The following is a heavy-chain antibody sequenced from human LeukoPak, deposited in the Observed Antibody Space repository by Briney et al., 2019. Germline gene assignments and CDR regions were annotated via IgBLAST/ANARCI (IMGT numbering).Heavy chain of an antibody. CDR1: GFTFSSYG. CDR2: ISYDGSNK. J-gene: IGHJ5*02. V-gene: IGHV3-30*18. CDR3: AKGLGSSWINWFDP. D-gene: IGHD6-13*01. Sequence: GGSLRPSCAASGFTFSSYGMHWVRQAPGKGLEWVAVISYDGSNKYYADSVKGRFTISRDNSKNTLYLQMNSLRAEDTAVYYCAKGLGSSWINWFDPWGQGTLVTVSS.